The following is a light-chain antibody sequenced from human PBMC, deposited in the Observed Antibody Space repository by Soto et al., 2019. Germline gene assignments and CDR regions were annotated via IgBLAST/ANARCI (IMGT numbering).Light chain of an antibody. CDR2: GAS. Sequence: EIVMTQSPATLSVPPGERATLSCRASQSVSSNLAWYQEKPGQAPRLLLYGASTRATGIPARFSGSGSGTEFTLTISSLQSEDFAAYYCQQYNNWPPITFGQGTRLEIK. J-gene: IGKJ5*01. V-gene: IGKV3-15*01. CDR3: QQYNNWPPIT. CDR1: QSVSSN.